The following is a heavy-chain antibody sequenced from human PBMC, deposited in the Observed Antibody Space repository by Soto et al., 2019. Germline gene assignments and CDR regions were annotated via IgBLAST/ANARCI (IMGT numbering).Heavy chain of an antibody. CDR3: ARIRETLYYYDSSGYYYEW. CDR1: GFTFSPYY. V-gene: IGHV3-48*01. D-gene: IGHD3-22*01. CDR2: ISSSSSTI. Sequence: PGGSLRLSCAASGFTFSPYYMSWVRQAPGKGLEWLSIISSSSSTIYYADSVKGRFTISRDNAKNSLYLQMNSLRAEDTAVYYCARIRETLYYYDSSGYYYEWWGQGTLVTVPS. J-gene: IGHJ4*02.